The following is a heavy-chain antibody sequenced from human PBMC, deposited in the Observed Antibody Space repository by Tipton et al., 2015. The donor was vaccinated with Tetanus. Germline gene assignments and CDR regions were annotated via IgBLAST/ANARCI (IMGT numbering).Heavy chain of an antibody. D-gene: IGHD1-1*01. J-gene: IGHJ6*02. CDR2: INPDGRRT. CDR3: ARRSLTNYGLDV. CDR1: GFTSKSHY. V-gene: IGHV3-74*01. Sequence: GSLRLSCAASGFTSKSHYMHWVRQTPGKGLLWISRINPDGRRTNYADSVKGRFTISRDNAKNTVYLQMNSLRAEDTAVYFCARRSLTNYGLDVWGQGTPVTVSS.